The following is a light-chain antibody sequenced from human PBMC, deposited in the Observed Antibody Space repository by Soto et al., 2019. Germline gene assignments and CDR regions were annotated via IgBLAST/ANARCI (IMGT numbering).Light chain of an antibody. V-gene: IGLV1-40*01. Sequence: QSVLTQPPSVSGAPGQRVTISCTGSSSNIGATYDVHWYQQLPGTAPKLLIYANTTRPSGVPDRFSGSTSGTSASLAITGLHAEDEAYYCSQSYASSLGGYVFGPGTMLTVL. CDR1: SSNIGATYD. CDR3: QSYASSLGGYV. CDR2: ANT. J-gene: IGLJ1*01.